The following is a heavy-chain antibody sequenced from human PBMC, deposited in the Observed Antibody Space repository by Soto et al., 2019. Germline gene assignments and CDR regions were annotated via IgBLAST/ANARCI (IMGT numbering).Heavy chain of an antibody. D-gene: IGHD4-17*01. V-gene: IGHV4-39*07. CDR3: ARAGDNYGGNPGEIDY. CDR2: IYYSGST. CDR1: GGSISSSSYY. Sequence: PSETLSLTCTVSGGSISSSSYYWGWIRQPPGKGLEWIGSIYYSGSTYYNPSLKSRVTISVDTSKNQFSLKLSSVTAADTAVYYCARAGDNYGGNPGEIDYWGQGTLVTVSS. J-gene: IGHJ4*02.